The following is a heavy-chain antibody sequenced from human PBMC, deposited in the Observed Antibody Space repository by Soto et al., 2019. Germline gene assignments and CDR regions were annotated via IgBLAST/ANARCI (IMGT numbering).Heavy chain of an antibody. V-gene: IGHV4-38-2*01. CDR2: IYHSGST. J-gene: IGHJ4*02. CDR3: ATVPRGYSTTDY. Sequence: SETLSLTCAVSGYSIISGYYLVLIRQPPGKGLEWIGSIYHSGSTYYNPSLKSRVTISVDTSKNQFSLKLSSVTAADTAVYYCATVPRGYSTTDYWGQGTLVTVSS. CDR1: GYSIISGYY. D-gene: IGHD2-2*01.